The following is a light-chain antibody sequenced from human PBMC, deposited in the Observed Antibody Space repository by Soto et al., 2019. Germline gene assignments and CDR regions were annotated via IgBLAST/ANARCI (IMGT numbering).Light chain of an antibody. CDR3: GTWDSGLSAEV. Sequence: QSVLTQPPSVSAAPGQKVTISCSGSNSNIEKNYVSWYQQFPGTAPKLLMCDTNHRPSGIPDRFSGSKSGTSATLAITGLQAGDEADYYCGTWDSGLSAEVFGGGTKLTFL. V-gene: IGLV1-51*01. CDR2: DTN. CDR1: NSNIEKNY. J-gene: IGLJ2*01.